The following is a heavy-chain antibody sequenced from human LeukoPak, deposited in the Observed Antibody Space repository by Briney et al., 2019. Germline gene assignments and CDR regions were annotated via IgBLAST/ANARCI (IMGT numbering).Heavy chain of an antibody. CDR3: ARVKTRSSGYRDFDY. V-gene: IGHV1-2*06. D-gene: IGHD3-22*01. CDR1: GYTFTSYG. Sequence: RASVKVSCKASGYTFTSYGISWVRQAPGQGLEWMGRINANSGGTNYAQKFQGRVTMTRDTSISTAYMELSRLRSDDTAVYYCARVKTRSSGYRDFDYWGQGTLVTVSS. CDR2: INANSGGT. J-gene: IGHJ4*02.